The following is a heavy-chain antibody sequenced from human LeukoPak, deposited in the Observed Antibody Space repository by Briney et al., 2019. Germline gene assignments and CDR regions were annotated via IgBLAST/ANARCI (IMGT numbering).Heavy chain of an antibody. V-gene: IGHV1-69*13. D-gene: IGHD3-3*01. CDR3: ARGFWSGLPSGLAYMDV. CDR2: IIPIFGTA. J-gene: IGHJ6*03. CDR1: GGTFSSYA. Sequence: SVKVSCKASGGTFSSYAISWVRQAPGQGLEWMGGIIPIFGTANYAQKFQGRVTITAEESTSTAYMELSSLRSEDTAVYYCARGFWSGLPSGLAYMDVWGKGTTVTVSS.